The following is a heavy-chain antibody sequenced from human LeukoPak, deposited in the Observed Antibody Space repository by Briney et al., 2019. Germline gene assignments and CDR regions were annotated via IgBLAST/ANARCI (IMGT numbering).Heavy chain of an antibody. Sequence: SETLSLTCAVYGGSFSGYYWSWIRQPPGKGLEWIGEINHSGSTNYNPSLKSRVTISVDTSKNQFSLKLSSVTAADTAVYYCARTMYYYGTSHFDYWGQGTLVTVSS. J-gene: IGHJ4*02. CDR1: GGSFSGYY. CDR3: ARTMYYYGTSHFDY. D-gene: IGHD3-22*01. CDR2: INHSGST. V-gene: IGHV4-34*01.